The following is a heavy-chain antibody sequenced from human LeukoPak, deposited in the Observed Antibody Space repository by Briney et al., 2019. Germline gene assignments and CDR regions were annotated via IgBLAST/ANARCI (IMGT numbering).Heavy chain of an antibody. D-gene: IGHD3-3*01. Sequence: PSETLSLTCTVSGGSSSSYYWSWIRQPPGKGLEWIGYIHYSGSTNYNPSLKSRVSILVDTSKNHFSLRLSSVTAADTAVYYCARYYDFWSGNYYFDYWGQGTLVTVSS. CDR2: IHYSGST. CDR3: ARYYDFWSGNYYFDY. J-gene: IGHJ4*02. CDR1: GGSSSSYY. V-gene: IGHV4-59*01.